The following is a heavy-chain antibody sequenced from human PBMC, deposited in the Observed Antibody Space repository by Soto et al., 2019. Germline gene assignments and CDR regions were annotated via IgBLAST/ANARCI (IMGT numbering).Heavy chain of an antibody. CDR2: INAGNGHT. CDR1: GYTFTSYA. CDR3: ARSSGFYYVDY. J-gene: IGHJ4*02. D-gene: IGHD3-22*01. Sequence: QVQLVQSGAEVKKPGASVKVSCKASGYTFTSYAMHWVRQAPGQRLEWMGWINAGNGHTKYSQTFQGRVTMTRDTSASTAYMELTSLRSEDTAVYYCARSSGFYYVDYWGQGTLVTVSS. V-gene: IGHV1-3*01.